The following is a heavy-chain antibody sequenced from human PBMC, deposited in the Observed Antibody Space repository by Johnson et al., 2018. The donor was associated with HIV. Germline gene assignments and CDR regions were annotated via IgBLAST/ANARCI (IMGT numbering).Heavy chain of an antibody. CDR2: IKHDGSEK. Sequence: VQLVESGGGLVQPGGSLRLSCAASGFSFSSYWMTWVRQAPGKGLEWVANIKHDGSEKYYVDSVKGRFTISRDNSKNSLYLQMNSLRAEDTALYYCARGVSSGYYSNAFDVWGQGTMATVSS. V-gene: IGHV3-7*04. D-gene: IGHD3-22*01. CDR1: GFSFSSYW. CDR3: ARGVSSGYYSNAFDV. J-gene: IGHJ3*01.